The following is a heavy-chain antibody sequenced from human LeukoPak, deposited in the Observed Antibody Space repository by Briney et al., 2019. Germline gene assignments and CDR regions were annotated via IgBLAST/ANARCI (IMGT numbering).Heavy chain of an antibody. J-gene: IGHJ5*02. Sequence: SETLSLTCTVSGGSISSHYWSWIRQPPGKGLEWIGYIYYSGSTNYNPSLKSRVTISVDTSKNQFSLKLSSVTAADTAVYYCARVINYDFWSGYYIPVWFDPWGQGTLVTVSS. CDR2: IYYSGST. CDR3: ARVINYDFWSGYYIPVWFDP. D-gene: IGHD3-3*01. V-gene: IGHV4-59*11. CDR1: GGSISSHY.